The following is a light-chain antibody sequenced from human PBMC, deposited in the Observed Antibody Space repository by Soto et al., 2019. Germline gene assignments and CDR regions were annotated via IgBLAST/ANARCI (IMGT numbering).Light chain of an antibody. CDR2: DAS. CDR3: QQRSNWPPRT. J-gene: IGKJ1*01. CDR1: QSVSSY. Sequence: EIVLTQSPATLSLSPGEIDTLSCRASQSVSSYLAWYQQKPGQAPRLLIYDASNRATGIPARFSGSGSGTDFTLTISSLEPEDFAVYYCQQRSNWPPRTFGQGTKVEIK. V-gene: IGKV3-11*01.